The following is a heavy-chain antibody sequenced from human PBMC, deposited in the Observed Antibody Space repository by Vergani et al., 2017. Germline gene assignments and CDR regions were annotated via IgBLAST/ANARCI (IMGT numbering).Heavy chain of an antibody. CDR3: ARDLYDSSGYDYYYYYGMDV. CDR1: GGSISSSSYY. D-gene: IGHD3-22*01. CDR2: IYYSGST. V-gene: IGHV4-39*02. Sequence: QLQLQESGPGLVKTSETLSLTCTVSGGSISSSSYYWGWIRQPPGKGLGWIGSIYYSGSTYYNPSLKSRVTISVDTSKNQFSLKLSSVTAADTAVYYCARDLYDSSGYDYYYYYGMDVWGQGTTVTVSS. J-gene: IGHJ6*02.